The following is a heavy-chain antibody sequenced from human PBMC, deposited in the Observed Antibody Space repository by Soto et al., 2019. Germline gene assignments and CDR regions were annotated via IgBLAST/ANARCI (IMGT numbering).Heavy chain of an antibody. Sequence: EVQLVESGGGLVQPGGSLRLSCAASGFTFTTYSMNWVRQAAGKGLEWVSFISSSSSTIYYADSLKGRFTISRDNAKNSLYLQMNSLRDEDTAVYYCARADCSDPSCQGRDWFDPWGQGTLVTVSS. CDR1: GFTFTTYS. D-gene: IGHD2-2*01. CDR2: ISSSSSTI. V-gene: IGHV3-48*02. J-gene: IGHJ5*02. CDR3: ARADCSDPSCQGRDWFDP.